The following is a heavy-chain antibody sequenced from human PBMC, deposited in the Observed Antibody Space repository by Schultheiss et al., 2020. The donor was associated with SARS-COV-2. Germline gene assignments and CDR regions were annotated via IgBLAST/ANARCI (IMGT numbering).Heavy chain of an antibody. CDR3: ARDRYPLGIAAADPDAFDI. D-gene: IGHD6-13*01. CDR2: ISAYNGNT. J-gene: IGHJ3*02. V-gene: IGHV1-18*01. CDR1: GYTFTSYG. Sequence: GESLKISCKASGYTFTSYGISWVRQAPGQGLEWMGWISAYNGNTNYAQKLQGRVTMTTDTSTSTAYMELRSLRSDDTAVYYCARDRYPLGIAAADPDAFDIWGQGTMVTVSS.